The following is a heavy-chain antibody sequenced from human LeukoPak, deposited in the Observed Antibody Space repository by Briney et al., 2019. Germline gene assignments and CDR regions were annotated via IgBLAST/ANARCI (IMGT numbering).Heavy chain of an antibody. CDR1: GYTFTGYY. J-gene: IGHJ5*02. Sequence: ASVKVSCKASGYTFTGYYMHWVRQAPGQGLEWMGWINPNSGGTNYAQKFQGRVTMTRDTSISTAYMELSRLRSDDTAVYYCARNPLSIAAAGTSHFDPWGQGTLVTVSS. CDR3: ARNPLSIAAAGTSHFDP. V-gene: IGHV1-2*02. CDR2: INPNSGGT. D-gene: IGHD6-13*01.